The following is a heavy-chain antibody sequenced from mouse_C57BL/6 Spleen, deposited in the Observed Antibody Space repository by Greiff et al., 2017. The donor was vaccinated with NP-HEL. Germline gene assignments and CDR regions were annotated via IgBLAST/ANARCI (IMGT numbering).Heavy chain of an antibody. CDR1: GYNFTSYW. CDR2: INPSSGYT. V-gene: IGHV1-7*01. J-gene: IGHJ3*01. D-gene: IGHD2-2*01. CDR3: AREKYGYPSWFAY. Sequence: QVQLQQSGAELAKPGASVKLSCKASGYNFTSYWMHWVKQRPGQGLEWIGHINPSSGYTKYNQKFKDKATLTADKSSSTAYMQLSSLTYEDSAVYYCAREKYGYPSWFAYWGQGTLVTVSA.